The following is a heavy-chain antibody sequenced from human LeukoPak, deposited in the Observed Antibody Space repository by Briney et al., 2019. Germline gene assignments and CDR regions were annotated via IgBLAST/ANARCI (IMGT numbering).Heavy chain of an antibody. CDR2: IFHSGNS. V-gene: IGHV4-30-2*01. CDR3: ARDSLAYMAFDY. J-gene: IGHJ4*02. CDR1: GGSISNDGYS. D-gene: IGHD1-14*01. Sequence: SETLSLTCAVSGGSISNDGYSWNWIRQPPGKGLEWIGYIFHSGNSYYNPSLNSRVTISVDRSRNQFSLKLSSVTAADTAVYYCARDSLAYMAFDYWGQGTLVTVSS.